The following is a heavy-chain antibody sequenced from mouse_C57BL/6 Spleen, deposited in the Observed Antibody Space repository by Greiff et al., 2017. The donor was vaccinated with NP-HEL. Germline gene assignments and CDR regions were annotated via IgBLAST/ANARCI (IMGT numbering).Heavy chain of an antibody. CDR2: ISSGSSTI. D-gene: IGHD1-1*01. Sequence: EVKLQESGGGLVKPGGSLKLSCAASGFTFSDYGMHWVRQAPEKGLEWVAYISSGSSTIYYADTVKGRFTISRDNAKNTLFLQMTSLRSEDTAMYYCADRYGSRNFDYWGQGTTLTVAS. J-gene: IGHJ2*01. V-gene: IGHV5-17*01. CDR3: ADRYGSRNFDY. CDR1: GFTFSDYG.